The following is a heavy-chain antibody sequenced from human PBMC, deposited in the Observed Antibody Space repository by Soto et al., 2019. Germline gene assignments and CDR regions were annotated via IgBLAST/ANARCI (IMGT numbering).Heavy chain of an antibody. D-gene: IGHD2-2*01. CDR2: VIPILGIA. V-gene: IGHV1-69*02. J-gene: IGHJ3*02. Sequence: QVQLVQSGAWGEKPWASVEVSLKGSGGTFSRFTFSLGRQGPGPGVWGMGRVIPILGIANYAQKFQGRVTITADKSTSTAYMELSSLRSEDTAVYYCASLLDIVVVPAAMSANDAFDIWGQGTMVTVSS. CDR3: ASLLDIVVVPAAMSANDAFDI. CDR1: GGTFSRFT.